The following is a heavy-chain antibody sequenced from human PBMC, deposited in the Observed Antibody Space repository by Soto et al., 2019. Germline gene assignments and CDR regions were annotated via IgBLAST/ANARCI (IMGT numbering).Heavy chain of an antibody. V-gene: IGHV3-33*01. Sequence: QVQLVESGGGVVQPGRSLRLSCAASGFTFSSYGMHWVRQAPGKGLEWVAVIWYDGSNKYYADSVKGRFTISRDNSKNTLYLQMNSLRAEDTAVYDCARDADEAGTVGYFDYWGQGTLVTVSS. CDR3: ARDADEAGTVGYFDY. D-gene: IGHD6-13*01. CDR1: GFTFSSYG. J-gene: IGHJ4*02. CDR2: IWYDGSNK.